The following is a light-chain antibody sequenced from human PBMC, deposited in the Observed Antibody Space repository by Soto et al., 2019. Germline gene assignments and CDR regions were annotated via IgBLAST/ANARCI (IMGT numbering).Light chain of an antibody. CDR2: GAY. CDR1: QSVSSN. J-gene: IGKJ1*01. V-gene: IGKV3-15*01. Sequence: EIVMTQSRATLSVSPGERATLSCRASQSVSSNLAWYQQKPGQAPRLILYGAYTRATGIPATFSGSGSGTEFTPTISSLQSEDFAVYYCQQYNNWPGGTCGQGTKVDIK. CDR3: QQYNNWPGGT.